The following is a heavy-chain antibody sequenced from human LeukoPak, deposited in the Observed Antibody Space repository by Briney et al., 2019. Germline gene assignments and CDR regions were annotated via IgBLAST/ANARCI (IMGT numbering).Heavy chain of an antibody. J-gene: IGHJ4*02. CDR1: GYSFIRNW. Sequence: GESLQISCKGSGYSFIRNWIGWVRQMPGKGLEWMAIIYSGDSDTRYSPSFQGQVTISADKSISTAYLQWSSLTASDTAMYYCARLGTSATYFEFWGQGSL. V-gene: IGHV5-51*01. CDR3: ARLGTSATYFEF. CDR2: IYSGDSDT.